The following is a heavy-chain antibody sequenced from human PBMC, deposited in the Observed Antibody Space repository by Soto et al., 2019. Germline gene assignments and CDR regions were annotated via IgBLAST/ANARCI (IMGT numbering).Heavy chain of an antibody. CDR1: GYSYTSYW. Sequence: PGEALKISCEGSGYSYTSYWISWVRQMPGKGLEWMGRIDPSDSYTNYSPSFQGHVTISADKSISTAYLQWSSLKASDTAMYYCARLDVAVAHPAYYYYGMDVWGQGTTVTVSS. D-gene: IGHD6-19*01. J-gene: IGHJ6*02. CDR3: ARLDVAVAHPAYYYYGMDV. CDR2: IDPSDSYT. V-gene: IGHV5-10-1*01.